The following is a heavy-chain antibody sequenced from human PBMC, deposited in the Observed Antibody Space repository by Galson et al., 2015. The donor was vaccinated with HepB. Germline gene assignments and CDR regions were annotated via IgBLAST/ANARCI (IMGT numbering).Heavy chain of an antibody. V-gene: IGHV4-30-4*01. CDR3: ARLTTVVTNTFDY. J-gene: IGHJ4*02. CDR1: GASITSGDYY. Sequence: LSLTCTVSGASITSGDYYWSWIRQPPGKGLEWIGYISNSGSTYYSPALKTRVTISVDTNKKQFFLKLSSVTAADTAVYFCARLTTVVTNTFDYWGQGSLVTVSS. CDR2: ISNSGST. D-gene: IGHD4-23*01.